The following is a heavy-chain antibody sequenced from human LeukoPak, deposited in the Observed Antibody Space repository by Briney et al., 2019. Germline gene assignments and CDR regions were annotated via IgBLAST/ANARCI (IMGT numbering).Heavy chain of an antibody. J-gene: IGHJ4*02. CDR3: ARELYYDSSGYYPYFDY. V-gene: IGHV3-23*01. CDR1: GFTFSSYA. CDR2: ISGSGGST. D-gene: IGHD3-22*01. Sequence: GGSLRLSCAASGFTFSSYAMSWVRQAPGKGLEWVSAISGSGGSTYYADSVKGRFTISRDNSKNTLYLQMNSLRAEDTAVYYCARELYYDSSGYYPYFDYWGQGTLVTVSS.